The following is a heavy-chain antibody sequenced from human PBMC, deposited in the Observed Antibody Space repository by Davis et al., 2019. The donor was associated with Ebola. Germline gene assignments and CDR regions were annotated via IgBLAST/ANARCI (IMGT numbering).Heavy chain of an antibody. CDR2: ISGDGDHT. CDR3: ARGPMPSWYADYYKYGMDV. Sequence: GESLKTSCAASGCIFDQYPMQLVRQRPGKGLEWVSLISGDGDHTYYADSVKGRFTISRDSYKESQYLQRNSLRSEDTALYFCARGPMPSWYADYYKYGMDVWGQGTTVT. V-gene: IGHV3-43*02. D-gene: IGHD6-13*01. CDR1: GCIFDQYP. J-gene: IGHJ6*02.